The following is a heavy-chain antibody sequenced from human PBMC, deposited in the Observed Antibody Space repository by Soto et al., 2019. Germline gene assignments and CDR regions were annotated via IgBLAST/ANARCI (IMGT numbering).Heavy chain of an antibody. CDR1: GGTFSSYA. CDR2: IIPIFGTA. Sequence: QVQLVQSGAEVKKPGSSVKVSCKASGGTFSSYAISWVRQAPGQGLEWMGGIIPIFGTANYAQKFQGRVTITADESTSTAYMELSSLRSEDTAVYYCAMGAGDPDWVVIPPSYYYYGMDVWGQGTTVTVSS. V-gene: IGHV1-69*12. CDR3: AMGAGDPDWVVIPPSYYYYGMDV. D-gene: IGHD3-22*01. J-gene: IGHJ6*02.